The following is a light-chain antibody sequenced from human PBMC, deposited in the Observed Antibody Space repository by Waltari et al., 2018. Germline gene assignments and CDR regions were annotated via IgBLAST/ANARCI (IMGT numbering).Light chain of an antibody. J-gene: IGKJ1*01. CDR2: DAS. CDR3: QQYNSYSWT. CDR1: QTISYW. V-gene: IGKV1-5*01. Sequence: DIKMTQSPSTLSASVGDSVTITCRANQTISYWLAWHQQKPGKAPRLLIHDASILESGVPSRFSGSASGTEFTLSINSLQPDDFACYYCQQYNSYSWTFGQGTKVEIK.